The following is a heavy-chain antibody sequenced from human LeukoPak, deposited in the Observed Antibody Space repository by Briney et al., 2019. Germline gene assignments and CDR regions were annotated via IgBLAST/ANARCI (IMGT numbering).Heavy chain of an antibody. Sequence: SETLSLTCTVSGGSISISNYYWDWIRQPPGRGLEWIGSISYSGTYYNPSLKSRLTISVDTTKNHFSLNLRSVTAADTAVYYCARRTSNPVGAIDYWGQGTLVTVSS. V-gene: IGHV4-39*01. CDR2: ISYSGT. CDR3: ARRTSNPVGAIDY. D-gene: IGHD1-26*01. J-gene: IGHJ4*02. CDR1: GGSISISNYY.